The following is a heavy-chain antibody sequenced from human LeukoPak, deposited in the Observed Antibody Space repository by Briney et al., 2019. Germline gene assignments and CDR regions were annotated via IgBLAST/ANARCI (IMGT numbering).Heavy chain of an antibody. CDR1: GYTFTSYY. CDR2: INPKSGGT. CDR3: ARESNLPRYSSYWYSSD. D-gene: IGHD6-19*01. Sequence: ASVKVSCKASGYTFTSYYMHWVRQAPGQGLEWMGWINPKSGGTNFAQKFQGRVTMTRDTSSSTAFMELYSLRSDDTAVYYCARESNLPRYSSYWYSSDWGQGTLVTVSS. J-gene: IGHJ4*02. V-gene: IGHV1-2*02.